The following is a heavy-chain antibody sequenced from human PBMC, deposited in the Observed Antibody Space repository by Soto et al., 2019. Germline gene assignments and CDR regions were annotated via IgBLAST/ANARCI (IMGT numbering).Heavy chain of an antibody. J-gene: IGHJ5*02. Sequence: GGSLRLSCAASGFIFENFGMSWVRQSPGKGLEWISSISGSGFKKYYADSVKGRFTISRDNSKSTVYLELNNLSAEDAAVYHCAKNQGVELVPLATVDWFDPWGQGSVVTVPQ. CDR1: GFIFENFG. CDR2: ISGSGFKK. V-gene: IGHV3-23*01. CDR3: AKNQGVELVPLATVDWFDP. D-gene: IGHD1-26*01.